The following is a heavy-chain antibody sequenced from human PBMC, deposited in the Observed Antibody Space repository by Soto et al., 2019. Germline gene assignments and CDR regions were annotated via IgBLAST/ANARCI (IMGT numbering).Heavy chain of an antibody. Sequence: EVQLAESGGGLVKPGGSLTLSCAASGFIFNNAWMNWVRQAPGKGLEWVGRIKSKTDGGTTDYAAPVKGRFTISRDDSKNTLYLQMNSLKTEDTAVYYCTHQRWGAFEIWGQGTMVTVSS. CDR2: IKSKTDGGTT. CDR3: THQRWGAFEI. D-gene: IGHD2-2*01. V-gene: IGHV3-15*07. CDR1: GFIFNNAW. J-gene: IGHJ3*02.